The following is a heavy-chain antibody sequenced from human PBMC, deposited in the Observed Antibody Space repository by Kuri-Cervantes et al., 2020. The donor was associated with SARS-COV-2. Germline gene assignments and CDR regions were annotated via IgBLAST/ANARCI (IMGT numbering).Heavy chain of an antibody. V-gene: IGHV4-34*01. CDR1: GGSFSGYY. D-gene: IGHD1-14*01. CDR3: ARDPRYLARGGGFDY. CDR2: INHSGST. Sequence: ESLKISCAVYGGSFSGYYWSWIRQPPGKGLEWIGEINHSGSTNYNPSLKSRVTISVGTSKNQFSLKLSSVTAADTAVYYCARDPRYLARGGGFDYWGQGTLVTVSS. J-gene: IGHJ4*02.